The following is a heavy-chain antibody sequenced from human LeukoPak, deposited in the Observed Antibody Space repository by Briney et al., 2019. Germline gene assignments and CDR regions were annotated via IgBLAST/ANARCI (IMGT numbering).Heavy chain of an antibody. J-gene: IGHJ4*02. Sequence: SETLSLTCTVSGYSISTGYYWDWIRQPPGKGLEWIGTFYHGGSTYYNPSLKSRVTISVDTSKNQFSLKLSSVTAADTAVYYCARDPVLFPFDYWGQGTLVTVSS. CDR3: ARDPVLFPFDY. CDR1: GYSISTGYY. D-gene: IGHD3-16*01. V-gene: IGHV4-38-2*02. CDR2: FYHGGST.